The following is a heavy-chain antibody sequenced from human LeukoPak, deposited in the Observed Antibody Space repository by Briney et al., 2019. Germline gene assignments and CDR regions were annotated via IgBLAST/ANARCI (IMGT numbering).Heavy chain of an antibody. Sequence: GGSLRLSCAASGFTFSSYAMSWVRQAPGKGLEWVSAISGSGGSANYADSVKARFTISRDNSKNTLHLQMNSLRAEDTAVCYCAKGPSSYYYDSSDYSYFDYWGQGTLVTVSS. CDR1: GFTFSSYA. CDR2: ISGSGGSA. D-gene: IGHD3-22*01. CDR3: AKGPSSYYYDSSDYSYFDY. V-gene: IGHV3-23*01. J-gene: IGHJ4*02.